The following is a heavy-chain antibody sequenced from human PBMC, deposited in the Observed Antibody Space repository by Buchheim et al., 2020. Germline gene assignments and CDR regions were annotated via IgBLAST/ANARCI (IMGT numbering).Heavy chain of an antibody. J-gene: IGHJ4*02. Sequence: EVQLLESGGGLVQPGGSLRLSCAASGFTFSTYAMSWVRQAPGKGLEWVSTISGSGGSTYYADSVKGRFTISRDNSKNTLYLQMNSLRAEDTAVYYCAKVASGCSSTSCVIVLNYWGQGTL. CDR2: ISGSGGST. D-gene: IGHD2-2*01. CDR1: GFTFSTYA. V-gene: IGHV3-23*01. CDR3: AKVASGCSSTSCVIVLNY.